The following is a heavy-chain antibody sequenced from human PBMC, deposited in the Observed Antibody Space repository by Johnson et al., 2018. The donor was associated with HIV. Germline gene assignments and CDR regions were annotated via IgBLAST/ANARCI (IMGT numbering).Heavy chain of an antibody. D-gene: IGHD2-15*01. V-gene: IGHV3-30*04. Sequence: VQLVESGGGVVQPGRSLRLSCAASGFTFKNYAMHWVRQAPGERLEWVAVISYDGHIKYYADSVKGRFTISIDNSNSTLYLQINSLRAEDAAVFYCARVGVGGYSADGAFDIWGQGTMVTVSS. CDR3: ARVGVGGYSADGAFDI. J-gene: IGHJ3*02. CDR2: ISYDGHIK. CDR1: GFTFKNYA.